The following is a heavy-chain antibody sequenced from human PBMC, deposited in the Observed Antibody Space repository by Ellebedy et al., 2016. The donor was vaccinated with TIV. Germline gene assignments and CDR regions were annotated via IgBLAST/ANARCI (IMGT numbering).Heavy chain of an antibody. CDR1: GFTFTAYY. Sequence: ASVKVSCKASGFTFTAYYLHWVRQAPGQGLEWMGWISAYNRNTNYAQKLQGRVTMTTDTSTSTAYMELRSLRSDDTAVYYCARAGYDFWGGYYTDWYFDLWGRGTLVTVSS. V-gene: IGHV1-18*04. CDR2: ISAYNRNT. J-gene: IGHJ2*01. D-gene: IGHD3-3*01. CDR3: ARAGYDFWGGYYTDWYFDL.